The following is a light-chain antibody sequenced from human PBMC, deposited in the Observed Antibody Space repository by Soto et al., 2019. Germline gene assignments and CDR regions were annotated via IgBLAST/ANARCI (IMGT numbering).Light chain of an antibody. CDR3: QQRINWPLT. V-gene: IGKV3-11*01. J-gene: IGKJ1*01. CDR2: DAS. CDR1: QSVGRG. Sequence: EIVLTQPPATLCLSPGERATLSCRASQSVGRGLAWYQQKPGQAPRLLIYDASSRDTGIPARFSGSGSGTDFTLTISSLEPEDFATYYCQQRINWPLTFGQGTKVEIK.